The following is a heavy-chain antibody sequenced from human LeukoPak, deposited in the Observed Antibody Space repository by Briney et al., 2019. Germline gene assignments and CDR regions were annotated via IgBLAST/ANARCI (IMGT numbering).Heavy chain of an antibody. D-gene: IGHD1-26*01. CDR3: ARLRGSGSYFADS. V-gene: IGHV3-66*04. CDR1: GFTINNKF. J-gene: IGHJ4*02. Sequence: PGRSLRLSCAASGFTINNKFMTWVRQAPGKGLEWVSVIYSGGTTYYADSVKGRFTISRDNSKNTVYLQINSLRAEDTAVYYCARLRGSGSYFADSWGQGTLVTVSS. CDR2: IYSGGTT.